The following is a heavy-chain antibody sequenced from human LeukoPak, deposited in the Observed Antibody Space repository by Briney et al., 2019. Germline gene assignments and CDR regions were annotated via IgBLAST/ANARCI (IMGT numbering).Heavy chain of an antibody. CDR1: GFTFSSYA. V-gene: IGHV3-23*01. CDR2: ISGSGGTT. CDR3: AKVMVRGVVISGFDY. D-gene: IGHD3-10*01. Sequence: GGSLRLSCAASGFTFSSYAMSWVRQAPGKGLEWVSAISGSGGTTYYADSVKGRFTISRDNSKNTLYLQMNSLRAEDTAVYYCAKVMVRGVVISGFDYWGQGTLVTVSS. J-gene: IGHJ4*02.